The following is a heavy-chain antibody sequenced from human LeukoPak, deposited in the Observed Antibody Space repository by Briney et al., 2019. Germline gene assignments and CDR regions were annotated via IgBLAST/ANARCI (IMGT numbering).Heavy chain of an antibody. CDR3: ARDWPEYSSSYFDY. J-gene: IGHJ4*02. CDR2: IIPIFGTA. Sequence: XVKVSCKASGGTFSSYAIRWVRQAPGQGLEWMGRIIPIFGTAHYAQNFQRRVTITTHESTSTAYIELTSLRSEDTAVYYCARDWPEYSSSYFDYWGQGTLVTVSS. CDR1: GGTFSSYA. V-gene: IGHV1-69*05. D-gene: IGHD6-6*01.